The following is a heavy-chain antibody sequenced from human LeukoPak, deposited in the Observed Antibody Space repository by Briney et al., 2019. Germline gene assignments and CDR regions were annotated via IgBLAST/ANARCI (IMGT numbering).Heavy chain of an antibody. Sequence: GASVKVSCKASGYTFTDYYMHWVQQAPGKGLEWMGRVDPEDGETIYAEKFQGRVTITADTSTDTAYMELSSLRSEDTAVYYCARGGLRLGLDAFDIWGQGTMVTVSS. V-gene: IGHV1-69-2*01. CDR3: ARGGLRLGLDAFDI. D-gene: IGHD6-19*01. CDR2: VDPEDGET. J-gene: IGHJ3*02. CDR1: GYTFTDYY.